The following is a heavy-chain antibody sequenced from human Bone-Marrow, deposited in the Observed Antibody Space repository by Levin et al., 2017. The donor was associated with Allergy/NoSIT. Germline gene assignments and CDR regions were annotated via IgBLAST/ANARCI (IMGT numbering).Heavy chain of an antibody. CDR1: GFHFRISG. J-gene: IGHJ6*02. V-gene: IGHV3-21*04. Sequence: LSLTCAASGFHFRISGMNWVRQAPGKGLEWVSSISSSSSNIYHADSLKGRFTISRDNAKNSLYLQMKSLRAEDTAVYYCARDRTNGILTNYGMDVWGQGTTVTVSS. D-gene: IGHD3-9*01. CDR2: ISSSSSNI. CDR3: ARDRTNGILTNYGMDV.